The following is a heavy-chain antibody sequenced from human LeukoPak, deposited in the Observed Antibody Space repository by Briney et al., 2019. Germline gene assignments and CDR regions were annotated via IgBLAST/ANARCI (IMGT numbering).Heavy chain of an antibody. CDR1: GFSLSTSGVG. D-gene: IGHD6-19*01. CDR3: ANRRGTSGWSEGYFDY. CDR2: IYWDDDK. Sequence: KKSGPTLVKPTQALTLTCTFSGFSLSTSGVGVGWIRQPPGKAPEWPALIYWDDDKRYSPSLKSRLTITKDTSKNQEVLTMTNVDPLDTATYYCANRRGTSGWSEGYFDYWGQGTLVTVSS. V-gene: IGHV2-5*02. J-gene: IGHJ4*02.